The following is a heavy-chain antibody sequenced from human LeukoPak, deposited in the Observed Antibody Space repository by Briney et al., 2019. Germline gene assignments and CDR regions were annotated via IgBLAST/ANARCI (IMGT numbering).Heavy chain of an antibody. CDR3: ARESVGSRYYFDY. Sequence: KPSETLSLTCTVSGGSITSSYWSWIRQPPGKGLEWIGYVFYSGNTNYNPSLKSRLTMSVDTSKNQFSLKVTSVTAADTAVYYCARESVGSRYYFDYWGQGTLVSVSS. D-gene: IGHD1-14*01. J-gene: IGHJ4*02. CDR1: GGSITSSY. CDR2: VFYSGNT. V-gene: IGHV4-59*01.